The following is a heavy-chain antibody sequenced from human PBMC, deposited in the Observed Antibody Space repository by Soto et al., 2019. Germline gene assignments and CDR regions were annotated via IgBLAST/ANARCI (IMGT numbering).Heavy chain of an antibody. J-gene: IGHJ5*02. V-gene: IGHV4-61*01. D-gene: IGHD2-21*01. CDR2: VENSGST. Sequence: ETLSLTCSVSGGSVSSESYYWSWIRQTPGKGLEWIGNVENSGSTKYNPSLKSRVTISVDTSKNQFSLKLSSVTGADTAVYYCARERGDSHWIDPWGQGTLVTVSS. CDR3: ARERGDSHWIDP. CDR1: GGSVSSESYY.